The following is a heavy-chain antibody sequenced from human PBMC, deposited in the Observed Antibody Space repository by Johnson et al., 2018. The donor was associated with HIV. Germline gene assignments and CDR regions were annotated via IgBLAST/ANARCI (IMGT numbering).Heavy chain of an antibody. D-gene: IGHD2-8*01. J-gene: IGHJ3*02. V-gene: IGHV3-20*04. Sequence: EVQLLESGGGVVRPGGSLRLSCAASGFTLDDYGMSWVRQAPGKGLEWVSGINWNGGSTGYADSVKGRFTISRDNAKNSLYLQMNSLRAEDTALYYCARDFVAFGECTAFDIWGQGTMVAVSS. CDR3: ARDFVAFGECTAFDI. CDR1: GFTLDDYG. CDR2: INWNGGST.